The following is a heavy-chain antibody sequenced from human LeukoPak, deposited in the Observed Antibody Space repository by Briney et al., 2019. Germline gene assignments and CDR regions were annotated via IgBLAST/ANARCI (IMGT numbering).Heavy chain of an antibody. CDR2: IYSGGST. J-gene: IGHJ4*02. Sequence: GGSLRLSCAASGFTVSSNYMSWVRQVPGKGLEWVSVIYSGGSTYYADSVKGRFTISRDNSKNTLYLQMNSLRAEDTAVYYCARATRSYDFWSGYYFDYWGQGTLVTVSS. D-gene: IGHD3-3*01. CDR1: GFTVSSNY. CDR3: ARATRSYDFWSGYYFDY. V-gene: IGHV3-53*01.